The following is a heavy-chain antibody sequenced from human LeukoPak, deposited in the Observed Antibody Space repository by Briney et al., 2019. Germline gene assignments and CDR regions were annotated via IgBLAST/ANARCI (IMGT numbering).Heavy chain of an antibody. CDR1: GFTFTRYW. J-gene: IGHJ4*02. D-gene: IGHD4/OR15-4a*01. CDR3: ARRAGAYSHPYDY. V-gene: IGHV3-53*01. CDR2: IYSDNT. Sequence: GGSLRLSCEASGFTFTRYWMSWVRQAPGKGLEWVSFIYSDNTHYSDSVKGRFTISRDNSKNTLYLQMNSLRAEDTAVYYCARRAGAYSHPYDYWGQGTLVTVSS.